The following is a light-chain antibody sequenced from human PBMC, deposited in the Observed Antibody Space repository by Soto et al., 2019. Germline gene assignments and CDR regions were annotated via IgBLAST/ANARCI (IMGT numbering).Light chain of an antibody. CDR2: KAS. CDR3: QQYNTYPLT. CDR1: QSISNW. J-gene: IGKJ4*01. V-gene: IGKV1-5*03. Sequence: DIQMTQSPSTLSASVGDRVTITCRASQSISNWLAWYQQKPGKAPKLLIYKASSLEGGVPSRFSGSGSGTEFNITVSSLRPDDFATYYCQQYNTYPLTFGGGTTVEIK.